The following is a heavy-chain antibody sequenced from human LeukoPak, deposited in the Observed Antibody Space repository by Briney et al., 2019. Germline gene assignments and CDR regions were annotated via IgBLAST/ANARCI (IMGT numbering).Heavy chain of an antibody. CDR1: GFTFDSYS. CDR3: ARGCAGKCLMGAFDI. J-gene: IGHJ3*02. V-gene: IGHV3-48*01. CDR2: ITSGSSTI. Sequence: GGSLRLSCAASGFTFDSYSMSWVRQAPGKGLEWVSYITSGSSTIYYPDSVKGRFTISRENAKNSLYLQMNSLRAGDTAVYYCARGCAGKCLMGAFDIWGQGTMVTVSS. D-gene: IGHD2-15*01.